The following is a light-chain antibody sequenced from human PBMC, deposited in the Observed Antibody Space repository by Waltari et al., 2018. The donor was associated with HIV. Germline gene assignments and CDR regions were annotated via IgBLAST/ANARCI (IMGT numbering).Light chain of an antibody. CDR3: HQYGNSPST. J-gene: IGKJ2*01. Sequence: ELVLTQSQGTLNLSPGERATLSCRASQSVNANFFAWYQQRPGQAPRLLIYGASTRAPGVPDRFSGSGSGTDFILAISRLEPEDFAVYYCHQYGNSPSTFGQGTTLDIK. CDR1: QSVNANF. CDR2: GAS. V-gene: IGKV3-20*01.